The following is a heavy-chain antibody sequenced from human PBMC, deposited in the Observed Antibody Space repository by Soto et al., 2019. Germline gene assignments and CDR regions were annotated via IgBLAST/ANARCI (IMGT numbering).Heavy chain of an antibody. D-gene: IGHD1-1*01. CDR2: MSHSGGT. J-gene: IGHJ3*02. V-gene: IGHV4-34*01. Sequence: QVQLQQWGAGLLKPSETLSLTCAVYGGFVSSGSYYWSWIRQPPGKGLEWIGEMSHSGGTHFNPSSKSRVTISVDTSKNQFSLKMSSVTAAATALYYCARVERGTATTVVDAFDIWGPGTMVTVSS. CDR1: GGFVSSGSYY. CDR3: ARVERGTATTVVDAFDI.